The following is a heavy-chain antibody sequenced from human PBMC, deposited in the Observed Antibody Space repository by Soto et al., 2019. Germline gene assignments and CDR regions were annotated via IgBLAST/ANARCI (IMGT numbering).Heavy chain of an antibody. CDR2: IYYSGST. Sequence: QLQLQESGPGLVKPSETLSLTCTVSGGSISSSSYYWGWIRQPPGKGLEWIGSIYYSGSTYYNPSLKSRVIISVATSKNQFYLKLRPVTAAATAVYYCARIEIVVVPAAPTFNWFDPWGQGTLVTVSS. CDR1: GGSISSSSYY. J-gene: IGHJ5*02. V-gene: IGHV4-39*01. D-gene: IGHD2-2*01. CDR3: ARIEIVVVPAAPTFNWFDP.